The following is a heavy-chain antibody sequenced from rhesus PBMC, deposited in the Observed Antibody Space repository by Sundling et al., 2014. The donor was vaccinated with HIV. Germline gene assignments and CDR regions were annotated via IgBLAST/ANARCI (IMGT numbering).Heavy chain of an antibody. V-gene: IGHV3S42*01. J-gene: IGHJ4*01. CDR2: INSGGGST. D-gene: IGHD2-21*01. CDR3: AKVHCTGSGCCIDY. Sequence: EVQLVETGGGLVQPGGSLKLSCAASGFTFSSYGMSWVRQAPGKGLEWVSAINSGGGSTYYADSVKGRFTISRDNSKNTLSLQMNSLRAEDTAVYYCAKVHCTGSGCCIDYWGQGVLVTVSS. CDR1: GFTFSSYG.